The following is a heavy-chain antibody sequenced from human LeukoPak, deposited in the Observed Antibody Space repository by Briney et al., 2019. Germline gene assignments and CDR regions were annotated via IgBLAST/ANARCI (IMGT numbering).Heavy chain of an antibody. D-gene: IGHD3-22*01. J-gene: IGHJ4*02. CDR3: ARVQPHRIHYDNSDYPTRNDY. Sequence: GASVKVSCKASGYTFTSYGISWVRQAPGQGLEWMGWISVHNGNTNYVQKFQGRIIMTTDTSTSTAYMELRNLRSDDTAVYYCARVQPHRIHYDNSDYPTRNDYWGQGTLVTVSS. CDR2: ISVHNGNT. V-gene: IGHV1-18*01. CDR1: GYTFTSYG.